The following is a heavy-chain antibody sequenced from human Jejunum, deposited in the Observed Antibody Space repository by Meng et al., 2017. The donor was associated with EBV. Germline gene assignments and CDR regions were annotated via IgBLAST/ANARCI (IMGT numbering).Heavy chain of an antibody. V-gene: IGHV4-4*02. CDR2: IYHGGGT. CDR1: GGSISDNDW. CDR3: AGNGYYALEY. Sequence: QVQLHESGPRLAKPSGPLSLTCVVSGGSISDNDWWSWVRQPPGKGLEWLGEIYHGGGTNYNPSLESRVTISVDKSKNQFSLKLNSVTVADTAVYYCAGNGYYALEYWGPGILVTVSS. D-gene: IGHD3-22*01. J-gene: IGHJ4*02.